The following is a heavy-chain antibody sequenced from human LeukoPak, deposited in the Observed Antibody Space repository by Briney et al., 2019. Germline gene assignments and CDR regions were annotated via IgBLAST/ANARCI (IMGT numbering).Heavy chain of an antibody. CDR2: IYYSGST. V-gene: IGHV4-31*03. CDR3: ARGRSGATRFDP. CDR1: GGSISSGGYY. J-gene: IGHJ5*02. D-gene: IGHD1-26*01. Sequence: SQILSLTCTVSGGSISSGGYYWSWIRQHPGKGLEWIGYIYYSGSTYYNPSLKSRVTISVDTSKNQFSLKLSSVTAADTAVYYCARGRSGATRFDPWGQGTLVTVSS.